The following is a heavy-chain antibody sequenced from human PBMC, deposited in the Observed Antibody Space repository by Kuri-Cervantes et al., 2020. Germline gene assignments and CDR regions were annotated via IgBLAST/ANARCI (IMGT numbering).Heavy chain of an antibody. CDR3: ARAFSNDYVWGSPPAFDI. J-gene: IGHJ3*02. D-gene: IGHD3-16*01. CDR2: IYYSGST. V-gene: IGHV4-31*02. CDR1: GGSISSGGYY. Sequence: LRLSCTVSGGSISSGGYYWSWIRQHPGKGLEWIGYIYYSGSTYYNPSLKSRVTISVDTSKNQFSLKLSSVTAADTAVYYCARAFSNDYVWGSPPAFDIWGQGTMVTVSS.